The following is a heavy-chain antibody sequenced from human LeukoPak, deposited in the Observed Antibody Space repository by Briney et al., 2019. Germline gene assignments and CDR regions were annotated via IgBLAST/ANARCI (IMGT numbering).Heavy chain of an antibody. Sequence: ASVKVSCKASGGTFSSYAISWVRQAPGQGLEWMGGIIPIFGTANYAQKFQGRVTITTDESTSTAYMELSSLRSEDTAVYYCARGRLSYDFWSGYSVGTPDYWGQGTLVTVSS. CDR2: IIPIFGTA. V-gene: IGHV1-69*05. J-gene: IGHJ4*02. D-gene: IGHD3-3*01. CDR3: ARGRLSYDFWSGYSVGTPDY. CDR1: GGTFSSYA.